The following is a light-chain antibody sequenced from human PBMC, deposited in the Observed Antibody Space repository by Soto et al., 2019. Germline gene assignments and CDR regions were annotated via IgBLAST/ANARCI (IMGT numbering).Light chain of an antibody. CDR3: LQDYNYPRT. CDR1: QGIRND. V-gene: IGKV1-6*01. J-gene: IGKJ1*01. Sequence: AIQMTQSPSSLSASVGDRVTITCRASQGIRNDLGWYQDKPGEAPKLLIYAASNLQTGVPSRFSGSGSGTDFNLTITSLQPEDFATYYCLQDYNYPRTFGQGTKVEIK. CDR2: AAS.